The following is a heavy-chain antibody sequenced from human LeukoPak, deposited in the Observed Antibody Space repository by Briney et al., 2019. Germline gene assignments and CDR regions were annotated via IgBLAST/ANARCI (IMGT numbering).Heavy chain of an antibody. CDR1: GFTFSSYA. D-gene: IGHD3-22*01. CDR3: AKGKMGSYYDSSGYYEY. J-gene: IGHJ4*02. Sequence: PGGSLRLSCAASGFTFSSYAMSWVRQAPGKGLEWVSAISGSGGSTYYADSVKGRFTISRDNSKNTLYLKMNSLRAEDTAVYYCAKGKMGSYYDSSGYYEYWGQGTLVTVSS. CDR2: ISGSGGST. V-gene: IGHV3-23*01.